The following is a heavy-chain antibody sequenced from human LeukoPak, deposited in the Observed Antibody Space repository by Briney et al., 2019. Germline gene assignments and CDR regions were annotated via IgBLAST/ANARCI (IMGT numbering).Heavy chain of an antibody. V-gene: IGHV4-59*01. D-gene: IGHD1-26*01. Sequence: SETLSLTCTVSGGSISSYYGSWIRQPPGKGLEWIGYTHYSGSTSYNPSLKSRVTISVDTSKNQFSLKLTSVTAADTAVYYCARGYSGSYGRFDYWGQGTLVTVSS. CDR3: ARGYSGSYGRFDY. CDR2: THYSGST. J-gene: IGHJ4*02. CDR1: GGSISSYY.